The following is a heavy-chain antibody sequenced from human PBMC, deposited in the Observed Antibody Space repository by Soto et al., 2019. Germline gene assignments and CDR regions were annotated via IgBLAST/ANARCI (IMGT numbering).Heavy chain of an antibody. V-gene: IGHV4-59*01. Sequence: SETLSLTCTVSGGSITSSYWSWIRRPPGKGLEWIAYIYDTGISGYTPSTSYNPSLKSRVTMSVDTSKSQFSLKLTSVTAADTAGYYWARGEDAFFYYGLDVWGQVITVTVSS. CDR1: GGSITSSY. CDR2: IYDTGISGYTPST. CDR3: ARGEDAFFYYGLDV. J-gene: IGHJ6*02.